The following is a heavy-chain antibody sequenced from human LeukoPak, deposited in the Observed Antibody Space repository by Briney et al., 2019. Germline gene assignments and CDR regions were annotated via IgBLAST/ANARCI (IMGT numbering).Heavy chain of an antibody. D-gene: IGHD6-19*01. Sequence: GGSLRLSCAASGFTFSSYSMNWVRQAPGKGLEWVSVIYSGGSTYYADSVKGRFTISRDNSKNTLYLQMNSLRAEDTAVYYCARGKAVAGTFGYWGQGTLVTVSS. V-gene: IGHV3-66*01. J-gene: IGHJ4*02. CDR3: ARGKAVAGTFGY. CDR2: IYSGGST. CDR1: GFTFSSYS.